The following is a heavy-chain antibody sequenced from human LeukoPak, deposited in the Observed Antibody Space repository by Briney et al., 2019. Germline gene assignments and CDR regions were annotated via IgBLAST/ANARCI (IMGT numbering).Heavy chain of an antibody. CDR3: ARDSGVGACLFCSAFDL. Sequence: NPGGSLRLSCAASGFTFSSYSMNWVRQAPGKGLEWVSSISGSSSYIYYADSVKGRFTISRDNAKNSLYLQMNSLRAEDTAVYYCARDSGVGACLFCSAFDLWGQGTMVTVSS. CDR1: GFTFSSYS. CDR2: ISGSSSYI. D-gene: IGHD1-26*01. J-gene: IGHJ3*01. V-gene: IGHV3-21*01.